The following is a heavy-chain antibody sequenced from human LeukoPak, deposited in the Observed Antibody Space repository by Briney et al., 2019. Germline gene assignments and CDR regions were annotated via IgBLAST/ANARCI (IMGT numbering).Heavy chain of an antibody. CDR3: ARRAAAGTFDF. D-gene: IGHD6-13*01. J-gene: IGHJ4*02. CDR1: GFTFSNYW. Sequence: PGGSLRLSCAASGFTFSNYWMHWARQAPGKGLVWVSRINSDASDTVYADSVKGRFTITRDNAKNTLDLQMNSLRVEDTAVYYCARRAAAGTFDFWGQGTLVTVSS. V-gene: IGHV3-74*01. CDR2: INSDASDT.